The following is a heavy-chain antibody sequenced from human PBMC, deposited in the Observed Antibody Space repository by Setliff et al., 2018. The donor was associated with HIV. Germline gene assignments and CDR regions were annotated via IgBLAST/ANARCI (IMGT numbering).Heavy chain of an antibody. CDR1: GGSFSDYN. Sequence: PSETLSLTCAVYGGSFSDYNWSWIRQSPGRGLEWIGEINHNGGTNYNPSLKSRVTISADTSKKQFSLKLSSVTAADTAVYYCARGLSIFGVAAPGFYSFMDVWGKGTTVTVSS. CDR3: ARGLSIFGVAAPGFYSFMDV. CDR2: INHNGGT. J-gene: IGHJ6*03. V-gene: IGHV4-34*01. D-gene: IGHD3-3*01.